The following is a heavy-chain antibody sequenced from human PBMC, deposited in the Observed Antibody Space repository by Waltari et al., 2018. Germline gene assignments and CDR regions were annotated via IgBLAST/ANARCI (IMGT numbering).Heavy chain of an antibody. CDR2: ISLDGGST. V-gene: IGHV3-43*01. J-gene: IGHJ4*02. Sequence: EVQLVESGGVVVQPGGSLRLSCAASGFTFDDYTMHWVRQAPGKGLEWVSLISLDGGSTYYADSVKGRFTISRDKRKNSLYLQMNSLRTEDTALYYCAKGDPTGDYWGQGTLVTVSS. CDR3: AKGDPTGDY. CDR1: GFTFDDYT.